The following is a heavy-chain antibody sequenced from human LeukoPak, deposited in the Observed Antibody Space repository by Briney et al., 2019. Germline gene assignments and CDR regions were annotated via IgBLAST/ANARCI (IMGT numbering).Heavy chain of an antibody. D-gene: IGHD3-10*01. V-gene: IGHV4-34*01. J-gene: IGHJ4*02. CDR1: GGSFSGYY. CDR3: ARAGSGSYYTYRLGYFDY. CDR2: INHSGST. Sequence: SETLSLTCAVYGGSFSGYYWSWIRQPPGKGLEWIGEINHSGSTNYNPSLKSRVTISVDTSKNQFSLKLSSVTAADTAVYYCARAGSGSYYTYRLGYFDYWGQGTLVTVSS.